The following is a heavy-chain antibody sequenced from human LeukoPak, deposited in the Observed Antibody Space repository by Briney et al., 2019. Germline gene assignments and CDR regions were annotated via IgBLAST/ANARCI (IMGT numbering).Heavy chain of an antibody. D-gene: IGHD3-22*01. CDR3: AKEAYYYDSRGYHNYYYYGTDV. CDR1: GFTFSSYG. V-gene: IGHV3-30*18. J-gene: IGHJ6*02. CDR2: ISHDGSNK. Sequence: GGSLRLSCAASGFTFSSYGMHWVRQAPGKGLEWVASISHDGSNKYYADSVRGRFTISRDNSKNTLYLQMNSLRAEDTAVYSCAKEAYYYDSRGYHNYYYYGTDVWGQGTTVTVSS.